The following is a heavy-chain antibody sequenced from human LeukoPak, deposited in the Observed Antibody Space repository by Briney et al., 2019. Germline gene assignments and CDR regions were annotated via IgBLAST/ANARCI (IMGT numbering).Heavy chain of an antibody. V-gene: IGHV4-34*01. CDR1: GGSFSGYY. CDR2: INYNGST. D-gene: IGHD2-15*01. J-gene: IGHJ4*02. Sequence: SETLSLTCAVYGGSFSGYYWSWIRQPPGKGLEWIGEINYNGSTNYNPSLKSRVTISVDTSKNQSSLKLSSVTAADTAVYYCARGVCSGGSCYSEWNYWGQGTLVTVSS. CDR3: ARGVCSGGSCYSEWNY.